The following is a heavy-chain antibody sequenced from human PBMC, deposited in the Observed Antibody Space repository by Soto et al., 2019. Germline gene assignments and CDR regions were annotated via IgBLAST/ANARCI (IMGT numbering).Heavy chain of an antibody. CDR2: ISSSSGYI. J-gene: IGHJ6*02. CDR1: GFTFSTYS. Sequence: PGGSLRLSCAASGFTFSTYSMNWVRQAPGRGLEWVSSISSSSGYIFYPGSLKGRFTMSRDNAKSSLYLQMNSLRAEDTAVYYCARDPPNDKTQLDYGMDVWGQGTAVTVSS. D-gene: IGHD2-2*01. V-gene: IGHV3-21*01. CDR3: ARDPPNDKTQLDYGMDV.